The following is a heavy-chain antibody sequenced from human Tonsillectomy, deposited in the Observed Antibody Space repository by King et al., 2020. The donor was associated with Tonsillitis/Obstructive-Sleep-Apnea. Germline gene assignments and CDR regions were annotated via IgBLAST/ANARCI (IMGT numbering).Heavy chain of an antibody. CDR1: GFTFSDYY. CDR3: VRVRTGFDLYYYYYMDV. J-gene: IGHJ6*03. D-gene: IGHD1-14*01. CDR2: ISSSGGTI. V-gene: IGHV3-11*01. Sequence: VQLVESGGGLVKPGGSLRLSCAASGFTFSDYYMSWIRQAPGKGLEWVSSISSSGGTIDYADSVKGRFTISRDNAHNSLYLQMNSLRAEDTALYYCVRVRTGFDLYYYYYMDVWGKGTTVTVSS.